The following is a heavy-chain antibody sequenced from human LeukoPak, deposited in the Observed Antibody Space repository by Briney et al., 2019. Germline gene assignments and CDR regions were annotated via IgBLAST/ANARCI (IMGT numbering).Heavy chain of an antibody. CDR1: GGSISSGGYY. Sequence: SQTLPLTCTVSGGSISSGGYYWSWIRQHPGKGLEWIGYIYYSGSTYYNPSLKSRVTISVDTSKNQFSLKLSSVTAADTAVYYCSRCGSDNWFDPWGQGTLVTVSS. V-gene: IGHV4-31*03. D-gene: IGHD3-16*01. CDR3: SRCGSDNWFDP. CDR2: IYYSGST. J-gene: IGHJ5*02.